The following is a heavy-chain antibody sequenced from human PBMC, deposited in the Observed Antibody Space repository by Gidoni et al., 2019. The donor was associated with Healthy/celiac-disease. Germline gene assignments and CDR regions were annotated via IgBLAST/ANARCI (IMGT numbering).Heavy chain of an antibody. V-gene: IGHV4-34*01. CDR3: ARDQRFGSSSWYRRLDY. Sequence: QVQLQQWGAGLLKPSETLSLTCAVCGGSFLGYYWSWLRQPPGKGLEWIGEINHSGSTNYNPSLKSRVTKSVDTSKNQFSLKLSSVTAADTAVYYCARDQRFGSSSWYRRLDYWGQGTLVTVSS. CDR2: INHSGST. D-gene: IGHD6-13*01. J-gene: IGHJ4*02. CDR1: GGSFLGYY.